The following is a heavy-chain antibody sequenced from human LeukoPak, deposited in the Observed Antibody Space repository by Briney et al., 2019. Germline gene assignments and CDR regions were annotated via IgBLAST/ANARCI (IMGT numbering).Heavy chain of an antibody. Sequence: PSETLSLTCTVSGYSISSGYYWGWIRQPPGKGLEWIGSMYYSGNTYYNPSLKSRVTISVDTSKNQFSLKLSSMTAADTAVYYCARHPDLDYWGQGILVTVSS. J-gene: IGHJ4*02. CDR3: ARHPDLDY. V-gene: IGHV4-38-2*02. CDR2: MYYSGNT. CDR1: GYSISSGYY.